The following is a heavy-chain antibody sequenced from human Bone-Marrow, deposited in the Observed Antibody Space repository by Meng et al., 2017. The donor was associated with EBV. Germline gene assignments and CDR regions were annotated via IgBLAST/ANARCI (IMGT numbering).Heavy chain of an antibody. CDR3: ARDRGGNSDY. CDR2: LIPMSGAP. Sequence: QVQLVQAGAEVKKPGSSVKVSCWTSGGTFNSDAVSWVRQAPGQGLEWMGGLIPMSGAPHYAQKFQGRVTITADESTSTHYMDLSNLRSDDTAMYYCARDRGGNSDYWGQGTLVTVSS. J-gene: IGHJ4*02. V-gene: IGHV1-69*12. CDR1: GGTFNSDA. D-gene: IGHD4-23*01.